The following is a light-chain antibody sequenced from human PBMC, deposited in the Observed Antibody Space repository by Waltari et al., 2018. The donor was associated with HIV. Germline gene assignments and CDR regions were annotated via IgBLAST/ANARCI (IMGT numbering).Light chain of an antibody. CDR3: CSYAGSSIL. J-gene: IGLJ2*01. CDR1: ISDIRSYNL. V-gene: IGLV2-23*02. CDR2: DVT. Sequence: QSALTQPASAAGSPGQSITISCTGPISDIRSYNLVSWYQQHPGKAPKLMIYDVTKRPSGVSNRFSGSKSGNTASLTISGLQAEDEADYYCCSYAGSSILFGGGTKLTVL.